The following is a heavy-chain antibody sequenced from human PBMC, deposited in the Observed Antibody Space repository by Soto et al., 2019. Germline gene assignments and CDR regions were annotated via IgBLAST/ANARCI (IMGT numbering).Heavy chain of an antibody. D-gene: IGHD3-10*01. Sequence: SRTLALPCVISGDSVSSNRAGWNGIRQSPSRGLEWRGRTYYKSKWNNDYALSVKSRITINPDTSKNQFSLHLYSVTPDDTAVYYCTGITWFRGMDVWGQGTPVTVSS. CDR3: TGITWFRGMDV. V-gene: IGHV6-1*01. J-gene: IGHJ6*02. CDR2: TYYKSKWNN. CDR1: GDSVSSNRAG.